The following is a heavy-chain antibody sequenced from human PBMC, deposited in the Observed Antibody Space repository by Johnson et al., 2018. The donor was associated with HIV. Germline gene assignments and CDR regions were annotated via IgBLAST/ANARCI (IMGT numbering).Heavy chain of an antibody. D-gene: IGHD2-15*01. CDR1: GFTFSSYA. Sequence: VQLVESGGGVAQPGRSLRLSCAASGFTFSSYAMSWVRQAPGKGLEWVSAISGSGGDTAYAGSVKGRFTISRDNAKSSLYLQMNSLRVEDTAFYYCAKNGGVGGGSSNGAFDIWGQGTMVTVSS. CDR3: AKNGGVGGGSSNGAFDI. J-gene: IGHJ3*02. CDR2: ISGSGGDT. V-gene: IGHV3-23*04.